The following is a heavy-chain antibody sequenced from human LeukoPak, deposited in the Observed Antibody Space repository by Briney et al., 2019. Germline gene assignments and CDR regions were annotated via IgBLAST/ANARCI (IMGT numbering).Heavy chain of an antibody. Sequence: SETLSLTCTVSGGSISSYYWSWIRQPAGKGLEWIGRIYTSGSTNYNPSLKSRVTMSVDTSKNQFSLKLSSVTAADTAVYYCAREFDYYDSSGHNWFDPWGRGTLVTVSS. CDR3: AREFDYYDSSGHNWFDP. CDR1: GGSISSYY. D-gene: IGHD3-22*01. J-gene: IGHJ5*02. CDR2: IYTSGST. V-gene: IGHV4-4*07.